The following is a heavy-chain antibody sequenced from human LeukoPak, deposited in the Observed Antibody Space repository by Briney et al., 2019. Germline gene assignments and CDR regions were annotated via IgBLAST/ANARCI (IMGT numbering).Heavy chain of an antibody. V-gene: IGHV3-53*01. Sequence: GGSLRLSCAASGFPVSSNYMSWVRQARGKGLEWVSVIYSGGSTYYADSVKGRFTISRDNSKNTLYLQMNSLRAEDTAVYYCAKTYYYDSSGYSPHFDYWGQGTLVTVSS. CDR3: AKTYYYDSSGYSPHFDY. CDR2: IYSGGST. CDR1: GFPVSSNY. J-gene: IGHJ4*02. D-gene: IGHD3-22*01.